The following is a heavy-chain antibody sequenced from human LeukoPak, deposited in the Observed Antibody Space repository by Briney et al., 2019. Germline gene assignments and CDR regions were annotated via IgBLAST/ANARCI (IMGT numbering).Heavy chain of an antibody. CDR2: IYYSGST. CDR1: GGSISSYY. Sequence: PSETLSLTCTVSGGSISSYYWSWIRQPPGKGLEWIGYIYYSGSTNYNPSLKSRVTISVDTSKNQSSLKLSSVTAADTAVYYCARAPYSSGWIIWFDPWGQGTLVTVSS. V-gene: IGHV4-59*08. D-gene: IGHD6-19*01. J-gene: IGHJ5*02. CDR3: ARAPYSSGWIIWFDP.